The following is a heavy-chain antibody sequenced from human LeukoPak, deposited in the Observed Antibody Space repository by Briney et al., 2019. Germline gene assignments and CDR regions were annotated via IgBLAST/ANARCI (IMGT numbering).Heavy chain of an antibody. J-gene: IGHJ4*02. CDR1: GYTFTGYY. V-gene: IGHV1-2*02. CDR2: INPNSGGT. D-gene: IGHD3-3*01. CDR3: ARVSFLEWTYDY. Sequence: ASVKVSCKASGYTFTGYYMHWVRQAPGRGLEWMGWINPNSGGTNYAQKFQGRVTMTRDTPISTAYMELSRLRSDDTAVCYCARVSFLEWTYDYWGQGTLVTVSS.